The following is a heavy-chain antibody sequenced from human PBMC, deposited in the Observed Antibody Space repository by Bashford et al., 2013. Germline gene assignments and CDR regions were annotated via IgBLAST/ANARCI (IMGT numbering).Heavy chain of an antibody. J-gene: IGHJ3*02. CDR1: GGSFSGYY. D-gene: IGHD2-15*01. CDR3: ARGNVRGGSCYGCVGAFDI. CDR2: INHSGST. V-gene: IGHV4-34*01. Sequence: SSETLSLTCAVYGGSFSGYYWSWIRQPPGKGLEWIGEINHSGSTNYNPSLKSRVTISVDTSKNQFSLKLSSVTAADTAVYYCARGNVRGGSCYGCVGAFDIWGQGTMVTVSS.